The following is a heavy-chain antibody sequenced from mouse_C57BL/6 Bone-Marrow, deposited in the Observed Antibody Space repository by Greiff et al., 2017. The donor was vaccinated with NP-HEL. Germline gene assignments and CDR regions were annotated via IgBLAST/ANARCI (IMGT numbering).Heavy chain of an antibody. CDR2: INPDSSTI. D-gene: IGHD1-1*02. Sequence: AGGGVDFSRYWMSWVRRAPGKGLEWIGEINPDSSTINYAPSLKDKFIISRDNAKNTLYLQMSKVRSEDTALYYCARPEYYGAFAYWGQGTLVTVSA. J-gene: IGHJ3*01. V-gene: IGHV4-1*01. CDR3: ARPEYYGAFAY. CDR1: GVDFSRYW.